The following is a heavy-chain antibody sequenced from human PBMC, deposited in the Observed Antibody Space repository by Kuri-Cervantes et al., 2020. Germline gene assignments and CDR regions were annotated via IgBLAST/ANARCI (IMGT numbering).Heavy chain of an antibody. Sequence: GGSLRLSCAASGFTFDDYAMHWVRQAPGKGLEWVSGISWNSGIIGYADSVKGRFTISRDNAKNSLYLQMNSLRAEDTALYYCAKDGHSGWAYYFDYWGQGTLVTVSS. J-gene: IGHJ4*02. D-gene: IGHD6-19*01. V-gene: IGHV3-9*01. CDR1: GFTFDDYA. CDR3: AKDGHSGWAYYFDY. CDR2: ISWNSGII.